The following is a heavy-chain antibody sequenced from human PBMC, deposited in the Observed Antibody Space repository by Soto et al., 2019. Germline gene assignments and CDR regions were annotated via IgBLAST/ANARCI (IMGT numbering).Heavy chain of an antibody. D-gene: IGHD2-2*01. CDR1: GGSISSGGYY. CDR2: IYYSGST. V-gene: IGHV4-31*03. J-gene: IGHJ6*02. CDR3: ARDSYCFSSSCYPPYYYGMDV. Sequence: TSETLSLTCTVSGGSISSGGYYWSWIRQHPGKAMEWIGYIYYSGSTYYNPSLKSRVTISVDTSKEQFYLKLRSVTAADTAVYYCARDSYCFSSSCYPPYYYGMDVWGQGTTVTVSS.